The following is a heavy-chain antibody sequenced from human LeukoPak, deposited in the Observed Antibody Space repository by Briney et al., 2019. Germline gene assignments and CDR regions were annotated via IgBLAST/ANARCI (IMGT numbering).Heavy chain of an antibody. CDR2: ISSIGCSI. Sequence: GGSLRLSCAASGFTFSIYEMHWVRQAPGKGLEYVSYISSIGCSIYYADSVKGRFTISRENAKNRLYLQMNSLRDEDTDVYYCARGGYCGSTSCYVGSVDFWGKGTLVTVSS. CDR3: ARGGYCGSTSCYVGSVDF. J-gene: IGHJ4*02. V-gene: IGHV3-48*03. D-gene: IGHD2-2*01. CDR1: GFTFSIYE.